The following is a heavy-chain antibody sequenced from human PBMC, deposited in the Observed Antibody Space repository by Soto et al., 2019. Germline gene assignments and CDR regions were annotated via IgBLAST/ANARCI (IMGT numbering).Heavy chain of an antibody. CDR2: ISGSGGST. J-gene: IGHJ4*02. CDR1: GFTFSSYA. D-gene: IGHD3-10*01. Sequence: SLRLSCAASGFTFSSYAMSWVRQAPGKGLEWVSAISGSGGSTYYADSVKGRFTISRDNSKNTLYLQMNSLRAEDTAVYYCAKDYRLRSFPFDYWGQGTLVTVSS. CDR3: AKDYRLRSFPFDY. V-gene: IGHV3-23*01.